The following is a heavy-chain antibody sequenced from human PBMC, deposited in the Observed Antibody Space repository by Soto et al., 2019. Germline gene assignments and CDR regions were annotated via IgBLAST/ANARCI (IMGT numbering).Heavy chain of an antibody. V-gene: IGHV3-48*03. D-gene: IGHD3-22*01. J-gene: IGHJ4*02. CDR3: ARNIISYYDGSRAHYS. Sequence: PGGSLRLSCVASGFNFNSYEMNWVRQPPGKGLEWISYISSGAKTTYYADSVKGRFTISRDNTKNTLYLHMSSLRAEDAAVYYCARNIISYYDGSRAHYSWGQGTLVTVSS. CDR1: GFNFNSYE. CDR2: ISSGAKTT.